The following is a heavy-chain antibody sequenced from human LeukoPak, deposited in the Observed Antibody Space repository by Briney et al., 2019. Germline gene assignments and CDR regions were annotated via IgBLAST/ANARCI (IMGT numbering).Heavy chain of an antibody. Sequence: SETLSLTCTVSGGSISSSSYYWGCIRQPPGKGLEWIGSIYYSGSTYYNPSLKSRVTISVDTSKNQFSLKLSSVTAADTAVYYCARALAWGAFDIWGQGTMVTVSS. CDR1: GGSISSSSYY. V-gene: IGHV4-39*01. D-gene: IGHD7-27*01. J-gene: IGHJ3*02. CDR3: ARALAWGAFDI. CDR2: IYYSGST.